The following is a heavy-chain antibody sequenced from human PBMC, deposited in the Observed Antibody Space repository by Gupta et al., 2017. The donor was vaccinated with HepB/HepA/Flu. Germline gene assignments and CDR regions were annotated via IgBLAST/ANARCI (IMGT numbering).Heavy chain of an antibody. D-gene: IGHD6-6*01. Sequence: EVQLVESGGGLVQPGGSLRLPCAASGFPFSRYWLRWVRQAPGKGLEWVGNIKEDGSDKNYVDSVKCRFTFSRDNAKNSLYLQINSLRAEDTAVFYCARERLGGHVVLEYWGQGTLVTVSS. CDR1: GFPFSRYW. CDR2: IKEDGSDK. CDR3: ARERLGGHVVLEY. V-gene: IGHV3-7*01. J-gene: IGHJ4*02.